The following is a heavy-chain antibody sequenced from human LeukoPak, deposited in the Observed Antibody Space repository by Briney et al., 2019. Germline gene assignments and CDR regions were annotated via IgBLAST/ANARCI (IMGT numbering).Heavy chain of an antibody. CDR1: GGSIRSYY. Sequence: SETLSLTCTVSGGSIRSYYWSWIRQPPGKGLGLIGYISYSGSTNYNPSLKSRVTISVDTSRDQFSLKLSSVTAADTAVYYCARASNYYGMDVWGQGTTVTVSS. V-gene: IGHV4-59*01. CDR3: ARASNYYGMDV. J-gene: IGHJ6*02. CDR2: ISYSGST.